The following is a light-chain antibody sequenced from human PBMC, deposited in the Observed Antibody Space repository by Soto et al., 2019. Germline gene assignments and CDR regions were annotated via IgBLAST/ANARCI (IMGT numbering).Light chain of an antibody. Sequence: DIHMTQSPSSLSVSVGDRVTITCRTSQNINAWLAWYQQRPGQAPKLLIYDASTVQSGVPSRLSGSGSGTEFTLTISSLQPDDSATYYCQYYSLYSPWTFGQGTKVEIK. V-gene: IGKV1-5*01. CDR2: DAS. CDR1: QNINAW. CDR3: QYYSLYSPWT. J-gene: IGKJ1*01.